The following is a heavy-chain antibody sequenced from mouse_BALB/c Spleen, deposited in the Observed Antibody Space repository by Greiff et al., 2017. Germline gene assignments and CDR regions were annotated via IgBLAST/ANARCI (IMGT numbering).Heavy chain of an antibody. Sequence: QVQLQQSGAELVKPGASVKLSCKASGYTFTSYWMHWVKQRPGQGLEWIGEIDPSDSYTNYNQKFKGKATLTVDKSSSTAYMQLSSLTSEDSAVYYCARFSADYWGQGTSVTVAS. D-gene: IGHD3-1*01. CDR3: ARFSADY. CDR2: IDPSDSYT. V-gene: IGHV1-69*02. CDR1: GYTFTSYW. J-gene: IGHJ4*01.